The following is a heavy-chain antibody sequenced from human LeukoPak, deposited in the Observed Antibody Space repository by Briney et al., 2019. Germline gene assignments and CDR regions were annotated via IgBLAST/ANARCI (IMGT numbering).Heavy chain of an antibody. J-gene: IGHJ5*02. V-gene: IGHV4-38-2*01. CDR3: ARHGDYSNYLNWFDP. Sequence: SETLSLTCAVSGYSINSGYYWGWIRQPPGKGLEWIGSIYHIGNTYYNPSLKCRVTISVDTSKNQFSLKLSSVTAADTAVYYCARHGDYSNYLNWFDPWGQGTLVTVSS. CDR2: IYHIGNT. CDR1: GYSINSGYY. D-gene: IGHD4-11*01.